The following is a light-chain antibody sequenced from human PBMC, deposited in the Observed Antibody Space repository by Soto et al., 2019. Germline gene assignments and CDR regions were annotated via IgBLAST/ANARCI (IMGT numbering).Light chain of an antibody. V-gene: IGKV3-20*01. J-gene: IGKJ5*01. Sequence: ERILAQSPGTLSLSPGDGITLSCRASQTITNNYLAWYQKKPGRAPRLLMYGTAIRATGIPDRFTGSGSGTHLPLTISRLEPEDFAVYYCQRHAISQLSFGQGTRLEIK. CDR2: GTA. CDR1: QTITNNY. CDR3: QRHAISQLS.